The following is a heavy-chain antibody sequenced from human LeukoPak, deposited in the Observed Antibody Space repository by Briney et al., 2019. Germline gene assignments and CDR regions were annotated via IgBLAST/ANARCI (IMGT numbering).Heavy chain of an antibody. V-gene: IGHV4-34*01. J-gene: IGHJ4*02. CDR2: INHSGST. CDR3: ATSHSSGYYYVRTAPIGY. CDR1: GGSFSDYY. Sequence: SETLSLTCAVYGGSFSDYYWNWIRQSPGKGLEWIGEINHSGSTNYNPSLKSRVTISADTSKNQFSLNLSSVTAADTAVYYCATSHSSGYYYVRTAPIGYWGQGTLVTVSS. D-gene: IGHD3-22*01.